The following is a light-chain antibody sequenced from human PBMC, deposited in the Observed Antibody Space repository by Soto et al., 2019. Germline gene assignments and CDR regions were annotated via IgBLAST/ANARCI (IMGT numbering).Light chain of an antibody. CDR2: FAS. V-gene: IGKV3-15*01. J-gene: IGKJ4*01. Sequence: EIVMTQSPATLSVSPGERATLSCRASQSVSNNLAWYQQKPGQAPRLLIYFASTRATGIPARFSGSGSGTEFTLTISSLQSEDFAVYYCQQYNNWPLTFGGVTKEEIK. CDR3: QQYNNWPLT. CDR1: QSVSNN.